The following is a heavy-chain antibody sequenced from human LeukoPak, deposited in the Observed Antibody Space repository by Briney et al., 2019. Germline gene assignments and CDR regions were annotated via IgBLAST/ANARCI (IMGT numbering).Heavy chain of an antibody. V-gene: IGHV3-48*03. D-gene: IGHD3-22*01. CDR2: ISSSGSTI. J-gene: IGHJ4*02. CDR3: AKDTDYYYDSSGYLN. CDR1: GFAFSSYE. Sequence: GGPLRLSCAASGFAFSSYEMNWVRQAPGKGLEWVSYISSSGSTIYYADSVKGRFTISRDNSKNTLYLQMNSLRAEDTAVYYCAKDTDYYYDSSGYLNWGQGTLVTVSS.